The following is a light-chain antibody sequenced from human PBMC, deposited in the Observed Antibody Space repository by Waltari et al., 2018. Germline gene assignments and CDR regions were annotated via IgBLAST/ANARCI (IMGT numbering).Light chain of an antibody. J-gene: IGKJ2*01. Sequence: EIVLTQSPGTLSLFPGESATLSCRASQRVSSSYLAWYQQKPGQAPRLLIYGASSRATGIPDRFSGSGSGTDFTLTISRLEPEDFAVYYCQQYGSSPGYTFGQGTKLEI. V-gene: IGKV3-20*01. CDR3: QQYGSSPGYT. CDR2: GAS. CDR1: QRVSSSY.